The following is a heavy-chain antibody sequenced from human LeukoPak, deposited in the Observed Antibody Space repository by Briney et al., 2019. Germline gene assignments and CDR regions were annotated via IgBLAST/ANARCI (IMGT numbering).Heavy chain of an antibody. CDR2: ISYDGSNK. CDR1: GFTFSSYG. V-gene: IGHV3-30*03. Sequence: GRSLRLSCAASGFTFSSYGMHWVRQAPGKGLEWVAVISYDGSNKYYADSVKGRFTIPRDNSKNTLYLQMNSLRAEDTAVYYCAGRTYHFDYWGQGTLVTVSS. J-gene: IGHJ4*02. CDR3: AGRTYHFDY. D-gene: IGHD2-2*01.